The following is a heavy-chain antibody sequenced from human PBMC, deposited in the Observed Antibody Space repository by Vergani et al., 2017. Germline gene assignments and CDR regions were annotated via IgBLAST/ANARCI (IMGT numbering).Heavy chain of an antibody. CDR1: GGSITSSSYY. CDR2: IYHSGGA. V-gene: IGHV4-39*01. Sequence: QLHLQESGPGLVKPSETLSLTCTVSGGSITSSSYYWGWIRQPPGKGLEWIGNIYHSGGAYYNPSLKGRVTISVDTSKNQFSLEVTSVTAADTAVYYCARNPYCGGDCYSDAFDIWGQGTMVTVSS. CDR3: ARNPYCGGDCYSDAFDI. J-gene: IGHJ3*02. D-gene: IGHD2-21*02.